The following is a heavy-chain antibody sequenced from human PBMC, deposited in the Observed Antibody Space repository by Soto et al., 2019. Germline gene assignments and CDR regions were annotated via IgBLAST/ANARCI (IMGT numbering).Heavy chain of an antibody. CDR3: ARDSLHTYYDFWSGYYTPSFDI. D-gene: IGHD3-3*01. CDR2: ICYSGST. CDR1: GGSVSSGSYY. J-gene: IGHJ3*02. V-gene: IGHV4-61*01. Sequence: SETLSLTCTVSGGSVSSGSYYWSWIRQPPGKGLEWIGYICYSGSTNYNPSLKSRVTISVDTSKNQFSLKLSSVTAADTAVYYCARDSLHTYYDFWSGYYTPSFDIWGQGTMVTVS.